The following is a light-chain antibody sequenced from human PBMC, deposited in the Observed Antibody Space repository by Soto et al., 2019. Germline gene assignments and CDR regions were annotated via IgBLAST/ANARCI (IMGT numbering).Light chain of an antibody. CDR2: GAS. CDR3: QRYNNWTLS. J-gene: IGKJ4*01. V-gene: IGKV3-15*01. CDR1: QTISNT. Sequence: EIVLTQSPGTLSLSPGERATLSCRASQTISNTFLAWYQQRPGQAPRLLISGASTRATAVPARFSGSRSGTEFTLTINSLQSEDFAVYYCQRYNNWTLSFGGGTKV.